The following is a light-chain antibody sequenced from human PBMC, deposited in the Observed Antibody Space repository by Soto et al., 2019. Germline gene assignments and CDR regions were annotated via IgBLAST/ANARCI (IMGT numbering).Light chain of an antibody. V-gene: IGLV2-11*01. CDR2: DVS. CDR3: CSYAGSYTYV. Sequence: SVLTQPRSVSGSPGQSVTLSCTDTISDVGGYNYVSWYQQHPGKAPKLMIYDVSRRPSGVPDRFSGSKSGNTASLTISGLQAEDEADYYCCSYAGSYTYVFATGTKVTVV. J-gene: IGLJ1*01. CDR1: ISDVGGYNY.